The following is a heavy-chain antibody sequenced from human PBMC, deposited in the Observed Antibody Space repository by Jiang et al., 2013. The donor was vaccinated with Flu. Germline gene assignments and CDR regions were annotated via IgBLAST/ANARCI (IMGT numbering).Heavy chain of an antibody. Sequence: SGAEVKKPGSSVKVSCKASGGTFSNFAISWVRQAPGQGLEWMGRVIPVLRISNYTEKFQGRLSLTADTSTNTAYMELSSLRSDDTAVYFCASPLLDYGSRPGNYWGQGTLVTVSS. V-gene: IGHV1-69*04. J-gene: IGHJ4*02. D-gene: IGHD4-23*01. CDR3: ASPLLDYGSRPGNY. CDR2: VIPVLRIS. CDR1: GGTFSNFA.